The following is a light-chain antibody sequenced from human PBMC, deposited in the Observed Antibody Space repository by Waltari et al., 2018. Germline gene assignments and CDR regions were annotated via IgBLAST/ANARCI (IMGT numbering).Light chain of an antibody. CDR1: QSISTF. Sequence: IEMTQSPSSLSPSVGDRGTITCRASQSISTFLNWYQQIPGKAPKLLIYLASTLQSGVPSRFSGSGSGTDFSLTISSLQPEDFATYYCQQSYITAYTFGQGTKVEIQ. CDR2: LAS. CDR3: QQSYITAYT. V-gene: IGKV1-39*01. J-gene: IGKJ2*01.